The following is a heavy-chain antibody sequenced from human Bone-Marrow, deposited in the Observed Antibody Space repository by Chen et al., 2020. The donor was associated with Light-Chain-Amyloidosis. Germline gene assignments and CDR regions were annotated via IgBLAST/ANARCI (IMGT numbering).Heavy chain of an antibody. D-gene: IGHD3-10*01. CDR2: IFYSGST. J-gene: IGHJ4*02. CDR1: GGSIINYF. V-gene: IGHV4-59*01. Sequence: QVHLQESGPGLVKPSETLSLTCSVSGGSIINYFWSWMRQPPGKGLEWIGCIFYSGSTNYNSSLKSRVTISVDTSKNQLSLKLNSVTAADTAVYYCARSPAGYYGSGSYYYFDFWDQGTLVTVSS. CDR3: ARSPAGYYGSGSYYYFDF.